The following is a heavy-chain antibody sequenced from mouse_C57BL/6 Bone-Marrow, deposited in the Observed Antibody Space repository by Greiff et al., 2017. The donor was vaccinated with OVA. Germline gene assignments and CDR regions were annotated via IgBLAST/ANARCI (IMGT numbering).Heavy chain of an antibody. CDR1: GYTFTDHY. CDR3: ARYDCYFFEY. Sequence: VQLQQSGAEVVRPGASVKLSCKASGYTFTDHYINWVKQRPGQGLEWIARIYPGSGNTYYNEKFKGKATLTAEKSSNIAYMQLSSLTSEDSAVYFCARYDCYFFEYWGQGTTLTVSS. CDR2: IYPGSGNT. D-gene: IGHD2-3*01. V-gene: IGHV1-76*01. J-gene: IGHJ2*01.